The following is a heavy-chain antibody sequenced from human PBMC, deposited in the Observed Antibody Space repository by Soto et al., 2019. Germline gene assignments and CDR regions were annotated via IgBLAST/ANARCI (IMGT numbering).Heavy chain of an antibody. Sequence: QVQLQESGPGLVKPSGTLSLTCAVSGGSISISNWWSWVRQHPGKGLHWMGEIYHSGSTNYNPSLKSRVTISVDKSKNQFSLKLSSVTAADTAVYYCARAKYYYGSGSVIPYYYGMDVWGQGTTVTVSS. CDR3: ARAKYYYGSGSVIPYYYGMDV. CDR1: GGSISISNW. CDR2: IYHSGST. D-gene: IGHD3-10*01. V-gene: IGHV4-4*02. J-gene: IGHJ6*02.